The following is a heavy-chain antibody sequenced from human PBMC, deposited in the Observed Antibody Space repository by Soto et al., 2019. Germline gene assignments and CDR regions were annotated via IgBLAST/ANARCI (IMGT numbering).Heavy chain of an antibody. Sequence: SETLSLTCAVSGGSISSGGYSWSWIRQPPGKGLEWIGYIYHSGSTYYNPSLKSRVTISVDRSKNQFSLKLTSVTAADTAVYYCARGFVVVPATPNWFDPWGQGTLVTVSS. J-gene: IGHJ5*02. CDR3: ARGFVVVPATPNWFDP. CDR2: IYHSGST. D-gene: IGHD2-2*01. CDR1: GGSISSGGYS. V-gene: IGHV4-30-2*01.